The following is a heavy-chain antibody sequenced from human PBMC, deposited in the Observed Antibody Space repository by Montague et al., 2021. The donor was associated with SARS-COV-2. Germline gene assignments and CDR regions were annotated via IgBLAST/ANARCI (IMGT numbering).Heavy chain of an antibody. CDR3: AKDRLGTLADASDV. V-gene: IGHV3-23*01. CDR2: IGGSGEST. CDR1: GFAFRNYV. Sequence: SLRLSCAASGFAFRNYVMTWVRQAPGKGLEWVSGIGGSGESTYYADSAEGRFTISRDNSKNTLFLQMTSLRDEDTVVYYCAKDRLGTLADASDVWGQGTVVTVSS. D-gene: IGHD7-27*01. J-gene: IGHJ3*01.